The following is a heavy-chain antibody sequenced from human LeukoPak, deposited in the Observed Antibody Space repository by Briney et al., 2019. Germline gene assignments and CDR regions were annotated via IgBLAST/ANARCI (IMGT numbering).Heavy chain of an antibody. CDR3: ARMHYYDSGGSNWFDP. J-gene: IGHJ5*02. Sequence: GASVKVSCKASGYTFTGYYMHWVRQAPGQGLEWMGWMNPNSGDTGYAHKFQGRVTMTANTSINTAYMELSSLRSEDTAVYYCARMHYYDSGGSNWFDPWGQGTLVTVSS. CDR1: GYTFTGYY. D-gene: IGHD3-10*01. CDR2: MNPNSGDT. V-gene: IGHV1-8*02.